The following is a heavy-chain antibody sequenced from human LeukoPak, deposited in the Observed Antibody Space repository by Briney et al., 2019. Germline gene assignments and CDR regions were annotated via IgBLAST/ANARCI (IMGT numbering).Heavy chain of an antibody. J-gene: IGHJ4*02. CDR3: ARRGYHDYSGFDY. CDR1: GFTLSSYA. CDR2: ISGSGGST. Sequence: AGGSLRLPCAASGFTLSSYAMNWVRQAPGKGLEWVSGISGSGGSTYNAGSVKGRFTISRDNSKNSLYLQMKSLRAEDTALYYCARRGYHDYSGFDYWGQGTLVTVSS. V-gene: IGHV3-23*01. D-gene: IGHD1-26*01.